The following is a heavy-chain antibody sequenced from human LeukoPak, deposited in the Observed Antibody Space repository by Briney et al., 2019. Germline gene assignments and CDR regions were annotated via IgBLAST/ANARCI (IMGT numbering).Heavy chain of an antibody. V-gene: IGHV1-69*06. Sequence: SVKVSCKASGGTFSSYAISWVRQVPGQGLEWMGGIIPIFGTANYAQKFQGRVTITADKSTSTAYMELSSLRSEDTAVYYCARTPYGDYQYNWFDPWGRGTLVTVSS. CDR1: GGTFSSYA. D-gene: IGHD4-17*01. CDR2: IIPIFGTA. J-gene: IGHJ5*02. CDR3: ARTPYGDYQYNWFDP.